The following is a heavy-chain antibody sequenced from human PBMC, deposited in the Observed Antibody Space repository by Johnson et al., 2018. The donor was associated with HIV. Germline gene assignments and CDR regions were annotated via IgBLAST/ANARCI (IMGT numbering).Heavy chain of an antibody. D-gene: IGHD2-21*02. Sequence: VQLVESGGGLVQPGRSLRLSCAASGFTFDDYAMHWVRQAPGTGLEWVSGISWNSGSIGYADSVKGRFTISRDNAKNSLYLQMNSLRAEDTAVYYCARFVVVTAAAFDIWGQGTMVTVSS. J-gene: IGHJ3*02. CDR2: ISWNSGSI. CDR3: ARFVVVTAAAFDI. V-gene: IGHV3-9*01. CDR1: GFTFDDYA.